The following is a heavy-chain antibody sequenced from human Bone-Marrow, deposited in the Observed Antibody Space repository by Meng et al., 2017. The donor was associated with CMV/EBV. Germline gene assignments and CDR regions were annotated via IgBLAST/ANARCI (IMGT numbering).Heavy chain of an antibody. V-gene: IGHV3-23*01. D-gene: IGHD2-2*01. CDR2: ISASGGST. Sequence: LSLTCAASGFTFSSYGMSWVRQAPGKGLEWVSTISASGGSTYYADSVKGRFTISRDNSKNTLYLQMNSLRAEDTAVYYCARSIVPAAADAFDIWGQGTMVTVSS. J-gene: IGHJ3*02. CDR3: ARSIVPAAADAFDI. CDR1: GFTFSSYG.